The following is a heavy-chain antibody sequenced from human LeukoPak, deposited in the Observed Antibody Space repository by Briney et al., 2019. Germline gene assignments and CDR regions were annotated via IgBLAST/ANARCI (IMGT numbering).Heavy chain of an antibody. Sequence: SVKVSCKASGGTFSSYAISWVRQAPGQGLEWMGGIIPIFGTANYAQKFQGRVTITTDESTSTAYMELSSLRSEDTAVYYCATTFLGYCSSTSCYQNWFDPWGQGTLVTVSS. V-gene: IGHV1-69*05. CDR3: ATTFLGYCSSTSCYQNWFDP. CDR2: IIPIFGTA. J-gene: IGHJ5*02. D-gene: IGHD2-2*01. CDR1: GGTFSSYA.